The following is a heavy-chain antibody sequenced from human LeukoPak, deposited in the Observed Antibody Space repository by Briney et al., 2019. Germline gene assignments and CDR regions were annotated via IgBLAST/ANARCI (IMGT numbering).Heavy chain of an antibody. CDR1: GYPFSGYY. CDR2: INPETGAT. D-gene: IGHD3-10*01. Sequence: ASVQVSCKASGYPFSGYYIHWVRQGPGQGLEWLGWINPETGATRYAQRFEGRVTLTRDTSVTTVHMELSGLRSDDSAVYYCARENLNYYGSGSYLYWGQGSQVTVSS. V-gene: IGHV1-2*02. CDR3: ARENLNYYGSGSYLY. J-gene: IGHJ4*02.